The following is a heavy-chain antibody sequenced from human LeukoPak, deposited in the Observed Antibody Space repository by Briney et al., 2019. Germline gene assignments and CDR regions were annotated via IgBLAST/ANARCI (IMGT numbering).Heavy chain of an antibody. V-gene: IGHV3-48*01. CDR3: ARGALTGGLDY. D-gene: IGHD7-27*01. CDR2: ISKSGTI. CDR1: GFTFSSYS. J-gene: IGHJ4*02. Sequence: PGGSPRLSCAASGFTFSSYSMIWVRQAPGKGLEWLSCISKSGTIYYADSVKGRFTISRDNAKNSLYLQMNSLRAEDTAVYYCARGALTGGLDYWGQGTLVTVSS.